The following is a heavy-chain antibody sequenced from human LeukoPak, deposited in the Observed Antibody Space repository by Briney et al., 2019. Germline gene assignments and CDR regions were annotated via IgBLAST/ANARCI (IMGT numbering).Heavy chain of an antibody. CDR1: GGSISSYY. Sequence: PSETLSLTCTVSGGSISSYYWSWIRQPPGKGLEWIVYIYYSGSTNYNPSLKSRVTISVDTSKNQFSLKLSSVTAADTAVYYCARDNYDSSGYYGYYFDYWGQGTLVTVSS. D-gene: IGHD3-22*01. V-gene: IGHV4-59*01. CDR2: IYYSGST. CDR3: ARDNYDSSGYYGYYFDY. J-gene: IGHJ4*02.